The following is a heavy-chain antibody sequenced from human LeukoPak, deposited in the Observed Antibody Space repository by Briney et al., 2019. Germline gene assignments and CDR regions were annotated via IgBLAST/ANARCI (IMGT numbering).Heavy chain of an antibody. J-gene: IGHJ3*02. CDR2: IYTSGST. CDR1: GGSISSGSYY. CDR3: ARYGTRPYDAFDI. D-gene: IGHD2-2*01. V-gene: IGHV4-61*02. Sequence: SETLSLTCTVSGGSISSGSYYWSWIRQPAGKGLEWIGRIYTSGSTNYNPSLKSRVTISVDTSKNQFSLKLSSVTAADTAVYYCARYGTRPYDAFDIWGQGTMVTVSS.